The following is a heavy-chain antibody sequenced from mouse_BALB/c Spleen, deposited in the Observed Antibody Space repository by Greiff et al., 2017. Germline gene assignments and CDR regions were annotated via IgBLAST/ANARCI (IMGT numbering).Heavy chain of an antibody. D-gene: IGHD1-1*01. CDR3: ARHEDRDYGSSFLAY. V-gene: IGHV1-62-2*01. Sequence: VKLQESGAGLVKPGASVKLSCKASGYTFTEYIIHWVKQRSGQGLEWIGWFYPGSGSIKYNEKFKDKATLTADKSSSTVYMELSRLTSEDSAVYFCARHEDRDYGSSFLAYWGQGTLVTVSA. J-gene: IGHJ3*01. CDR2: FYPGSGSI. CDR1: GYTFTEYI.